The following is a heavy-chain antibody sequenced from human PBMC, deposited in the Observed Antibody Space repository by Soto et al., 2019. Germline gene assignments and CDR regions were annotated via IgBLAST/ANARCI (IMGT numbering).Heavy chain of an antibody. Sequence: PSETLSLTCTVSGGSISSYYWSWIRQPPGKGLEWIGYIYYSGSTNYNPSLKSRVTISVDTSKNRFSLKLSSVTAADPAVYYCARVWGGAFDIWGQGTRVTVSS. D-gene: IGHD3-10*01. CDR1: GGSISSYY. CDR3: ARVWGGAFDI. V-gene: IGHV4-59*01. J-gene: IGHJ3*02. CDR2: IYYSGST.